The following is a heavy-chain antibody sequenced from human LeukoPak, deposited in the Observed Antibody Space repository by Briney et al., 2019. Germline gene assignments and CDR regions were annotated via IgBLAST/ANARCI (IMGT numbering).Heavy chain of an antibody. CDR2: IGAYNGNT. D-gene: IGHD4-23*01. Sequence: GASVKVSCKASGYTFTSYGISWVRQAPGQGLGWMGWIGAYNGNTNYAQKLQGRVTITTDTSTSTAYMELRSLRSDDTAVYYCTRRNSPPYNWFDPWGQGTLVTVSS. CDR3: TRRNSPPYNWFDP. V-gene: IGHV1-18*01. CDR1: GYTFTSYG. J-gene: IGHJ5*02.